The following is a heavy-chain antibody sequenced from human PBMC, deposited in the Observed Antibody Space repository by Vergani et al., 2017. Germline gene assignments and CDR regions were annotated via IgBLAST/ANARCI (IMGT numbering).Heavy chain of an antibody. D-gene: IGHD3-22*01. CDR3: ARAPPYYYDSSGPYYFDY. V-gene: IGHV1-18*04. CDR1: GYTFTSYG. J-gene: IGHJ4*02. CDR2: NSAYNGNT. Sequence: QVQLVQSGAEVKKPGASVTVSCKASGYTFTSYGISWVRQAPGQGLEWMGWNSAYNGNTNYAQKLQGRVTMTTDTSTSTAYMELRSMRYDDTAGYYCARAPPYYYDSSGPYYFDYWGQGTLVTVSS.